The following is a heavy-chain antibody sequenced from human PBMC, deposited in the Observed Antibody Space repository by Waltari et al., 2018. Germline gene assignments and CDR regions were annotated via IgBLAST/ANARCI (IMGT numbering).Heavy chain of an antibody. CDR1: GFTFGDHV. J-gene: IGHJ4*02. V-gene: IGHV3-49*03. Sequence: EVQLEESGGGLVQPGRSLRLSCTTSGFTFGDHVMSWFRQAPGKGLQWVGFIRSNTYGGTTEYAASVKGRFTISRDDSKNIAYLQMNSLKTEDTAVYYCARYDRLDYWGQGTLVTVSS. CDR3: ARYDRLDY. CDR2: IRSNTYGGTT. D-gene: IGHD3-22*01.